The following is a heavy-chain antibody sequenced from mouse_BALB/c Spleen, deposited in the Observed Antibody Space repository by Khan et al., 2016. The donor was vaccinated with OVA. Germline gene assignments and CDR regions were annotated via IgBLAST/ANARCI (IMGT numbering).Heavy chain of an antibody. CDR1: GYSITSGYG. CDR3: ARTARITN. CDR2: ISYSGST. J-gene: IGHJ2*01. V-gene: IGHV3-2*02. Sequence: EVQLLESGPGLVKPSQSLSLTCTVTGYSITSGYGWNWIRQFPGNKLEWMGYISYSGSTNYNPSLKSRISITRDTSKNQFFLQLNSVTTEDTATNYCARTARITNWGQGTTLTVSS. D-gene: IGHD1-2*01.